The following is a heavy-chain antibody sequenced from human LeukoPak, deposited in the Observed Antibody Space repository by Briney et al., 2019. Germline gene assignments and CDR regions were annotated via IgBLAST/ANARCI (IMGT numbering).Heavy chain of an antibody. V-gene: IGHV4-39*02. D-gene: IGHD3-9*01. CDR1: GGSISSSSYY. J-gene: IGHJ4*02. Sequence: SETLSLTCTVSGGSISSSSYYWAWIRQPPGKGLEWIGSMYYSGSTYYNPSLKSRVTISVDTSKNHFSVKLSSVTAADTAVYYCARESEFDATGYLYWGQGILVTVSS. CDR2: MYYSGST. CDR3: ARESEFDATGYLY.